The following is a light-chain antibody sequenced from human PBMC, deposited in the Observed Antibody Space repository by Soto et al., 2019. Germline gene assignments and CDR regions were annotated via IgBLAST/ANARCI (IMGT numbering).Light chain of an antibody. CDR3: SSYTTGSTLPRG. Sequence: QSFLTQPPSASGSPGQSVTISCTGVSSDVGGYDYVLWYPQYPGKAPKLIIFEVNNRPSGVPDRFSGSKSGNTASLTVSGLQAADEAVYYCSSYTTGSTLPRGFGNRTKGTAL. V-gene: IGLV2-8*01. CDR2: EVN. CDR1: SSDVGGYDY. J-gene: IGLJ1*01.